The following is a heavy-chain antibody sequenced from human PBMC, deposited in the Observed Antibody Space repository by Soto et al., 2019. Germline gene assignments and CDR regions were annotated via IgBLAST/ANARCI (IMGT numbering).Heavy chain of an antibody. J-gene: IGHJ4*02. CDR1: GGSISSSDYY. V-gene: IGHV4-39*01. CDR3: AKQPGGVKVLHYFDY. CDR2: IYYGVST. Sequence: QLQLQESGPGLVKPSATLSLTCSVSGGSISSSDYYRGFILQPPGKGRECIAKIYYGVSTFYNPSLKSRVTISVDTSKNQFSLKLDSVTATDTAVYYFAKQPGGVKVLHYFDYWGQGSRVTVSS. D-gene: IGHD2-15*01.